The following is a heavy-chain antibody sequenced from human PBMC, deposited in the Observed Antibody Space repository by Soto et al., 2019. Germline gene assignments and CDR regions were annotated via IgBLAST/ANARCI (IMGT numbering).Heavy chain of an antibody. CDR2: IIPIFGTA. J-gene: IGHJ6*02. V-gene: IGHV1-69*13. CDR3: ARNNRYDILNGSRGPHYYYGMDV. D-gene: IGHD3-9*01. Sequence: SVKVSSKASGGTFSSYAISWVRQAPGQGLEWMGGIIPIFGTANYAQKFQGRVTITADESTSTAYMELSSLRSEDTAVYYCARNNRYDILNGSRGPHYYYGMDVWGQGTTVTVSS. CDR1: GGTFSSYA.